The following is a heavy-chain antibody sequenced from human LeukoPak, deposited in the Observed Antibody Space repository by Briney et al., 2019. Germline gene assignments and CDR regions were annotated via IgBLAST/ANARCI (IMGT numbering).Heavy chain of an antibody. Sequence: HPGGSLRLSCAASGFTFSSYAMSWVRQAPGKGLEWVSAISGSGGSTYYADSVKGRFTISRDNSKNTLYLQMNSLRAEDTAVYYCAKDLYVDTAMVTDYWGQGTLVTVSS. V-gene: IGHV3-23*01. D-gene: IGHD5-18*01. J-gene: IGHJ4*02. CDR2: ISGSGGST. CDR3: AKDLYVDTAMVTDY. CDR1: GFTFSSYA.